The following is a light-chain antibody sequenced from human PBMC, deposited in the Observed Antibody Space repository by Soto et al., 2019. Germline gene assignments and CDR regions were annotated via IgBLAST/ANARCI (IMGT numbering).Light chain of an antibody. CDR1: SSDVGGYNY. CDR2: EVS. J-gene: IGLJ1*01. Sequence: QSALTQPASVSGSPGQSIIISCTGTSSDVGGYNYVSWYQHHPGKAPKLMIYEVSNRPSWVSNRFSGSKSGNTASLTISGLQGEDEADYYCSSYTTTTTLEIFGTGTKLTVL. V-gene: IGLV2-14*01. CDR3: SSYTTTTTLEI.